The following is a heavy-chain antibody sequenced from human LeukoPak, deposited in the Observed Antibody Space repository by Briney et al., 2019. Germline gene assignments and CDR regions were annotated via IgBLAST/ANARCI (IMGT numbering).Heavy chain of an antibody. D-gene: IGHD1-7*01. CDR2: IKQDGSEK. Sequence: GGSLRLSCAASGFTFSSYWMSWVRQAPGNGLEWVANIKQDGSEKYYVDSVKGRFTISRDNAKNSLYLQMNSLRAEDTAVYYCARDLWLTGTTGPDYWGQGTLVTVSS. CDR1: GFTFSSYW. V-gene: IGHV3-7*01. CDR3: ARDLWLTGTTGPDY. J-gene: IGHJ4*02.